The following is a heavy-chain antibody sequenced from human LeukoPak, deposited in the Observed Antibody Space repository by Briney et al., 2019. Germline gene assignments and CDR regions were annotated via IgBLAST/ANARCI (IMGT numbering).Heavy chain of an antibody. D-gene: IGHD2-15*01. CDR1: GYSISSSNW. CDR3: ARLYQREYFDY. Sequence: SDTLSLTCAVSGYSISSSNWWGWIRQPPGKGLEWIGYIYYSGSTNYNPSLKSRVTMSVDTSKNQFSLKLSSVTALNTAVYYCARLYQREYFDYWGQGTLVTVSS. J-gene: IGHJ4*02. V-gene: IGHV4-28*06. CDR2: IYYSGST.